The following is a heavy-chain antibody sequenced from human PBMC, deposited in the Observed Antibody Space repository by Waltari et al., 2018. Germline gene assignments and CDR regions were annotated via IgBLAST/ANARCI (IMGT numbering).Heavy chain of an antibody. CDR2: IYHSGRT. CDR3: ARAPSTYSSSWYRVGFDY. V-gene: IGHV4-38-2*02. Sequence: QVRLQESGPGLVKPSETLSLTCSLSAFSLSRGYYWACLRPPPGKGLEWSASIYHSGRTYYNPSLKSRVTIFVDTSKTQFSLKLTSVTAADTAVYFCARAPSTYSSSWYRVGFDYWGQGTLVTVSS. CDR1: AFSLSRGYY. J-gene: IGHJ4*02. D-gene: IGHD6-13*01.